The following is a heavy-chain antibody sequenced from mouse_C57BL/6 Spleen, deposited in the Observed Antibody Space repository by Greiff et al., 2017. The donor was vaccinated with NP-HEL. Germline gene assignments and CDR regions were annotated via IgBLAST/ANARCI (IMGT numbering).Heavy chain of an antibody. CDR2: IDPSDSYT. CDR1: GYTFTSYW. Sequence: QVQLKQPGAELVKPGASVKLSCKASGYTFTSYWMQWVKQRPGQGLEWIGEIDPSDSYTNYNQKFKGKATLTVDTSSSTAYMQLSSLTSEDSAVYYCAPWNYSNYRWYFDVWGTGTTVTVSS. J-gene: IGHJ1*03. D-gene: IGHD2-5*01. V-gene: IGHV1-50*01. CDR3: APWNYSNYRWYFDV.